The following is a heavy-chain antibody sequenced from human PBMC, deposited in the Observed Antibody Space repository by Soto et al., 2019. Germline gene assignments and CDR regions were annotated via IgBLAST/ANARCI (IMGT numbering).Heavy chain of an antibody. CDR2: IYYSGST. CDR1: GGSISNSSYH. Sequence: SQTLSLICTVSGGSISNSSYHWGWIHQPPGKGLEWIGNIYYSGSTYYNPSLKSRVTISVDTSKNQFSLKLSSVTAADTVVYYCARDQVPADLLGWFDLWGKGTLVTVSS. CDR3: ARDQVPADLLGWFDL. V-gene: IGHV4-39*07. J-gene: IGHJ5*02. D-gene: IGHD2-2*01.